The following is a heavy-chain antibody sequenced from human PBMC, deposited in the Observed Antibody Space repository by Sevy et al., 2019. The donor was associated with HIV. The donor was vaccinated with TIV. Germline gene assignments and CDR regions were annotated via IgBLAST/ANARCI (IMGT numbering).Heavy chain of an antibody. V-gene: IGHV3-7*01. CDR1: GFTFSRFW. J-gene: IGHJ6*02. CDR2: IKQDGSEK. D-gene: IGHD6-13*01. CDR3: ARDRGTVADDTSYYNGMGV. Sequence: GGSLRLSCAASGFTFSRFWMSWVRQAPGKGLEWVANIKQDGSEKQYVDSVKGRFTISRDNAENSLYLQMSSLRAGDTAVYYCARDRGTVADDTSYYNGMGVWGQGTTVTVSS.